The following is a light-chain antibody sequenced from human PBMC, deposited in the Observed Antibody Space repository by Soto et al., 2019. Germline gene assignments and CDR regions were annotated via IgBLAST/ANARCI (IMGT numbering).Light chain of an antibody. CDR3: QQYGSSPVT. Sequence: EIVLTQSPGTLSLSPGERATLSCRASQSVSRRYLAWYQKKPGQVPRLLIHDASSRATGIPDRFSGSGSGTDFTLSVSRLEPEDFAFYYCQQYGSSPVTFGQGNKVEIK. V-gene: IGKV3-20*01. CDR2: DAS. CDR1: QSVSRRY. J-gene: IGKJ2*01.